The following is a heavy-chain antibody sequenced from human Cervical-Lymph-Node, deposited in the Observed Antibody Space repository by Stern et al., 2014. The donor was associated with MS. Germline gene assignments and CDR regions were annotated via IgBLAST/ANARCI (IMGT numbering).Heavy chain of an antibody. D-gene: IGHD6-13*01. J-gene: IGHJ4*02. Sequence: QVQLQESGPGLVKPSETLSLTCTVSGGSISSYYWSWIRQPPGKGLEWIAYIYYSGHTDYNPSLQGRVTLSVDTSKNQISLRLSSVTAADTAVYYCARGYSSSWYGGRFFNYLGQGTLVTVSS. CDR2: IYYSGHT. CDR3: ARGYSSSWYGGRFFNY. V-gene: IGHV4-59*01. CDR1: GGSISSYY.